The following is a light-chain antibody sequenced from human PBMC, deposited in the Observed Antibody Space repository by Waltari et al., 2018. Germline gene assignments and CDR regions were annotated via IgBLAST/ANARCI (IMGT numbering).Light chain of an antibody. CDR1: SSNIGAGSA. V-gene: IGLV1-40*01. CDR2: DNR. J-gene: IGLJ2*01. Sequence: QSVLTQPPSVSGAPGQRVTISCSGSSSNIGAGSAVHWYQQLPGTAPKLLIYDNRSRPSGVPDRFSGSKSGTSASLAITGLQAEDEAADYCQSYDSSLSAILFGGGTKLTVL. CDR3: QSYDSSLSAIL.